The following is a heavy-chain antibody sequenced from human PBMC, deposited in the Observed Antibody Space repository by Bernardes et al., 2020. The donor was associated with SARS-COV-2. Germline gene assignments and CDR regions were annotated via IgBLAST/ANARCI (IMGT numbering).Heavy chain of an antibody. CDR3: ARDGLSVRFLEWLPNYYYGMDV. CDR1: GGSISNYY. Sequence: SETLSLTCSVSGGSISNYYWTWIRQPPGKGLEWSGYIYYNGNSKYNPSPKSRVTISVDTSKNQLSLKVTSVTAADTAVYYCARDGLSVRFLEWLPNYYYGMDVWGQGTTVTVSS. J-gene: IGHJ6*02. V-gene: IGHV4-59*01. CDR2: IYYNGNS. D-gene: IGHD3-3*01.